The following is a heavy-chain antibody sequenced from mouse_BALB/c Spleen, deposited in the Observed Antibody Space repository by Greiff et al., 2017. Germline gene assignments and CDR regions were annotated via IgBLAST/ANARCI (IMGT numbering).Heavy chain of an antibody. V-gene: IGHV5-6-5*01. Sequence: EVQLQESGGGLVKPGGSLKLSCAASGFTFSSYAMSWVRQTPEKRLEWVASISSGGSTSYPDSVKGRFTISIDNARNILYLQMSSLRSEDTAMYYCARGRGYVNWFADWGQGTLVTVSA. D-gene: IGHD2-10*02. CDR1: GFTFSSYA. CDR2: ISSGGST. J-gene: IGHJ3*01. CDR3: ARGRGYVNWFAD.